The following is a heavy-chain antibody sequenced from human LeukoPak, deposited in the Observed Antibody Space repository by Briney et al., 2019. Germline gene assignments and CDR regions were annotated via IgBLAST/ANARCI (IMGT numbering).Heavy chain of an antibody. Sequence: GGSLRLSCAASGFTFSSYGMHWVRQAPGKGLEWVAVISYDGSNKYYADSVKGRFTISRDNSKNTLYLQMNSVRAEDTAVYYCAKDLLQLSPTTNYYYYYYMDVWGKGTTVTVSS. J-gene: IGHJ6*03. CDR1: GFTFSSYG. V-gene: IGHV3-30*18. CDR3: AKDLLQLSPTTNYYYYYYMDV. CDR2: ISYDGSNK. D-gene: IGHD2-2*01.